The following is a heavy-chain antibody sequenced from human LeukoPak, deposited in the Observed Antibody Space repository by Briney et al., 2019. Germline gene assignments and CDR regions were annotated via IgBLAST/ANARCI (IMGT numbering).Heavy chain of an antibody. D-gene: IGHD1-1*01. CDR2: ISGTDTST. CDR1: GFTFSTYA. J-gene: IGHJ4*02. CDR3: AKGHDTRTATLDY. V-gene: IGHV3-23*01. Sequence: GGSLTLSCAASGFTFSTYAMNWVRQAPGKGLEWVTAISGTDTSTYYADSVKGRFTISRDNSKNTLYLQMNSLRVEDTAVYYCAKGHDTRTATLDYWGQGTLVTVSS.